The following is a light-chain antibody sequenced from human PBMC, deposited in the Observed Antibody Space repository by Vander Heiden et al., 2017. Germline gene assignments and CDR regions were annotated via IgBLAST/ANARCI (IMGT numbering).Light chain of an antibody. CDR3: QQTDSTPGLT. V-gene: IGKV1-39*01. CDR1: QSISSY. CDR2: AAS. J-gene: IGKJ4*01. Sequence: IQMTQSPSSLSASVGDRVTITCRASQSISSYLNWYQQKPGKAPKLLIYAASSLQSGVPSRFSGSGYGTDFTLTISSRQPEDFATYYCQQTDSTPGLTFGGGTKVEIK.